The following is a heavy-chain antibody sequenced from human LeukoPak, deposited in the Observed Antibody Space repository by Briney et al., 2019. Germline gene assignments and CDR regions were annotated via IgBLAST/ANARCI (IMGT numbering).Heavy chain of an antibody. Sequence: ETLSLTCTVSGGSISGYYWSWVRQAPGKGLEWVGRTKSKADGATTDYAAPVKGRFTISTDGSQNTLYLQMNSLKTEDTAVYYCTTFEYWGQGTLVTVSS. J-gene: IGHJ4*02. CDR3: TTFEY. CDR2: TKSKADGATT. V-gene: IGHV3-15*01. CDR1: GGSISGYY.